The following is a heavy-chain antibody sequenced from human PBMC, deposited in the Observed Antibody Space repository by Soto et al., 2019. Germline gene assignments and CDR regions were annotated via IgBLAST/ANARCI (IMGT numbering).Heavy chain of an antibody. J-gene: IGHJ3*02. CDR3: ARDTFDYVDGFDM. D-gene: IGHD3-16*01. V-gene: IGHV1-18*01. CDR1: GYTFSRYN. Sequence: QVHLVQSGGEVKKPGASVKVSCKASGYTFSRYNINWVRQAPGQGLEWMGWISGYSGNTNYAPTFQGRFTMTTDTSTNTGYMQLRSLTSDDTAMYYCARDTFDYVDGFDMWGQGTMVTVSS. CDR2: ISGYSGNT.